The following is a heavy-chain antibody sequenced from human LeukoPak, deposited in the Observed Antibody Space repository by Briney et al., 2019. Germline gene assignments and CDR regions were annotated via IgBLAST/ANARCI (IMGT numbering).Heavy chain of an antibody. V-gene: IGHV3-30*18. D-gene: IGHD3-3*01. CDR1: GFTFSSYG. Sequence: GGSLRLSCAASGFTFSSYGMHWVRQAPGKGLEWVAVISYDGSNKYYADSVKGRFTISRDNSKNTLYLQMNSLRAEDTAVYYCAKDSITIFGVVIKPHFDYWGQGTLVTVSS. J-gene: IGHJ4*02. CDR3: AKDSITIFGVVIKPHFDY. CDR2: ISYDGSNK.